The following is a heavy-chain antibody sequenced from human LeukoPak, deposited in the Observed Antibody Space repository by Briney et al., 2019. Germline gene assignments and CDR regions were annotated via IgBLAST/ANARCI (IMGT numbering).Heavy chain of an antibody. V-gene: IGHV4-39*07. J-gene: IGHJ4*02. CDR2: IYYSGRT. Sequence: SETLSLTCSVSRGSISSSSYYWGWIRQPPGKGLEWIGSIYYSGRTYYNPSLKSRVTISVDTSKNHFSLKLSSVTAADTAVYYCARIEYSSSFDYWGQGTLVTVSS. D-gene: IGHD6-6*01. CDR1: RGSISSSSYY. CDR3: ARIEYSSSFDY.